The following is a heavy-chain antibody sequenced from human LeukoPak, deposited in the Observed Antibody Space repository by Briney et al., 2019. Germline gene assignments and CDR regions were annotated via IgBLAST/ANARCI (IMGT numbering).Heavy chain of an antibody. CDR2: ISTYNGNT. V-gene: IGHV1-18*01. CDR1: GYTFTTYG. Sequence: GASVKVSCKASGYTFTTYGLSWVRQAPGQGLEWMGWISTYNGNTNYAQKFQGRVTVTTDTSTSTAYMELRSLRSDDTAVYYCARDPTEDCWSGFYSYFDFWGQGTLVTVSS. CDR3: ARDPTEDCWSGFYSYFDF. J-gene: IGHJ4*02. D-gene: IGHD3-3*01.